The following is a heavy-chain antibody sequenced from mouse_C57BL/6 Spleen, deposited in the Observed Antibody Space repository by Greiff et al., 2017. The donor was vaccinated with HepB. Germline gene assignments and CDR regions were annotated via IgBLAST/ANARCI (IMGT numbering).Heavy chain of an antibody. V-gene: IGHV5-17*01. CDR3: ARGIYYAMDY. J-gene: IGHJ4*01. CDR2: ISSCNSTI. CDR1: GFTFSDCG. Sequence: EVMLVESGGGLVKPGGSLKLSCAASGFTFSDCGMHWVRQAPEKGLEWVAYISSCNSTIYYADTVKGRFTISRDNDMNTLFLQMTSLRSEDTAMYYCARGIYYAMDYWGQGTSVTVSS.